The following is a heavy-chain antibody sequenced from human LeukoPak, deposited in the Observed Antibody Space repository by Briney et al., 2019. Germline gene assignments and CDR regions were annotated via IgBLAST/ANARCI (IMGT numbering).Heavy chain of an antibody. V-gene: IGHV5-51*01. J-gene: IGHJ5*02. CDR1: GYSFTTYW. CDR3: VRRRGSSGTINHFDP. CDR2: IYPDDSDS. Sequence: GESLKISCETSGYSFTTYWIGWVRQMPGTGLEWVGAIYPDDSDSRYSPSFQGQVVISADRSIRTAYSQWNSLKTSDTAMYYCVRRRGSSGTINHFDPWGQGTLVTVSS. D-gene: IGHD3-10*01.